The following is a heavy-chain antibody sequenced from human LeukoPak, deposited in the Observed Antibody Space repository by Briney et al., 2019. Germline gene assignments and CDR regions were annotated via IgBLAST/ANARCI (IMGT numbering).Heavy chain of an antibody. CDR3: XXXXXXXDNSDYYFAY. CDR1: GYTFSDYW. J-gene: IGHJ4*02. CDR2: IYPGESDI. V-gene: IGHV5-51*01. D-gene: IGHD3-22*01. Sequence: GESLKISCKASGYTFSDYWIGWVRQMPGEGLEWMGIIYPGESDIRYSPSFQGQVTISADKSINTAYLQWTSLKASDTAIYYXXXXXXXXDNSDYYFAYWGQGTLVTVSS.